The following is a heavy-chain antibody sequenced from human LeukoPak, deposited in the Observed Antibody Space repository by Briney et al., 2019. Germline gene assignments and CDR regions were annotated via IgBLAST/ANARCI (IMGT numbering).Heavy chain of an antibody. CDR2: IYYSGST. CDR1: GGSISSSSYY. D-gene: IGHD3-10*01. J-gene: IGHJ4*02. CDR3: ARDPVMGARITMVRGVISY. Sequence: SETLSLTCTVSGGSISSSSYYWGWIRQPPGKGLEWIGSIYYSGSTYYNPSLKSRVTISVDTSKNQFSLKLSSVTAADTAVYYCARDPVMGARITMVRGVISYWGQGTLVTVSS. V-gene: IGHV4-39*07.